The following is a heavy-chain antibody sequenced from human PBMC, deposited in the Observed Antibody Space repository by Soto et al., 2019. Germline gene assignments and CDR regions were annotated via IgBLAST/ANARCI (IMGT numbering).Heavy chain of an antibody. Sequence: SETLSLTCTVSSGSISSSSSYRGWIRQPPGKGLEWIGSVYYSGSTYYNPSLKSRVTISVDTSKNQFYLNLNSVTAADTALYYCARRPVIAAAGLGWFDPWGQGTLVTVSS. CDR2: VYYSGST. CDR1: SGSISSSSSY. CDR3: ARRPVIAAAGLGWFDP. J-gene: IGHJ5*02. D-gene: IGHD6-13*01. V-gene: IGHV4-39*01.